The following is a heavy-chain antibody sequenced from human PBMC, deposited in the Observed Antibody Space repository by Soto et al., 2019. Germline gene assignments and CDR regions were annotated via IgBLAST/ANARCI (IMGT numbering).Heavy chain of an antibody. V-gene: IGHV1-45*02. CDR1: GNTFTYVY. CDR3: ASGRYDASGYFDY. Sequence: QMQLVQSGAEVKKTGSSVKVSCKGSGNTFTYVYLHWVRQAPGQALEWMGWITPFNGNTKYAQKFQGRVPFTGDTSFKTAYMELSSLRSDDTAMFYCASGRYDASGYFDYWGQGTLVTVSS. J-gene: IGHJ4*02. D-gene: IGHD3-22*01. CDR2: ITPFNGNT.